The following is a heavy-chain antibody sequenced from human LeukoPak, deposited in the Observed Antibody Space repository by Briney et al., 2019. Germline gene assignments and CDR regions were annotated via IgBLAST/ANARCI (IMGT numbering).Heavy chain of an antibody. CDR3: ARSPEYYCSSTSCLYYYGMDV. CDR1: GFTFSDYY. V-gene: IGHV3-11*06. Sequence: GGSLRLSCAASGFTFSDYYMSWIRQAPGKGLEWVSYISSSSSYTNYADSVKGRFTISRDNAENSLYLQMNSLRAEDTAMYYCARSPEYYCSSTSCLYYYGMDVWGQGTTVTVSS. CDR2: ISSSSSYT. J-gene: IGHJ6*02. D-gene: IGHD2-2*01.